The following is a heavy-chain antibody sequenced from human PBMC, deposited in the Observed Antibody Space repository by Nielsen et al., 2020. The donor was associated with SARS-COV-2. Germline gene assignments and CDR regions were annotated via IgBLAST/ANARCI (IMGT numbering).Heavy chain of an antibody. D-gene: IGHD1-26*01. CDR2: INPSGGST. V-gene: IGHV1-46*01. CDR1: GYTFTSYY. Sequence: ASVKVSCKASGYTFTSYYMHWVRQAPGQGLEWMGIINPSGGSTSYAQKFQGRVTMTRDTSKNQLSLRLSSVTAADTAVYYCARLTFSGSYYPAHEAFDIWGQGTTVTVSS. CDR3: ARLTFSGSYYPAHEAFDI. J-gene: IGHJ3*02.